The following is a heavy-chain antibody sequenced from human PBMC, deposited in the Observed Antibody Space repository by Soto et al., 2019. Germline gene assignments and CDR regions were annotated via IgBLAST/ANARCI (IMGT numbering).Heavy chain of an antibody. CDR3: ARGEWLATIKPYFAY. D-gene: IGHD5-12*01. V-gene: IGHV4-59*01. CDR1: GGSMSSYY. Sequence: SETLSLTCTVSGGSMSSYYWSWIRQSPGKGLEWIGYIYYSGSTNYNPSIKSRVAISLDTSKNQFSLMLSSVTAADTAVYYCARGEWLATIKPYFAYWGQGTLVTVSS. J-gene: IGHJ4*02. CDR2: IYYSGST.